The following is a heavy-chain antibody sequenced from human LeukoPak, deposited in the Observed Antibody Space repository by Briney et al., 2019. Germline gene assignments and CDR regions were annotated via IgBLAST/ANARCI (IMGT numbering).Heavy chain of an antibody. CDR3: ARDANYYYDFWSGYYPLFDY. Sequence: GGSLRLSCAASGFTFSSYSMNWVRQAPGKGLEWVSSISSSSSYIYYADSVKGRFTISRDNAKNSLYLQMNSLRAEDTAVYYCARDANYYYDFWSGYYPLFDYWGRGTLVTVSS. CDR2: ISSSSSYI. CDR1: GFTFSSYS. J-gene: IGHJ4*02. V-gene: IGHV3-21*01. D-gene: IGHD3-3*01.